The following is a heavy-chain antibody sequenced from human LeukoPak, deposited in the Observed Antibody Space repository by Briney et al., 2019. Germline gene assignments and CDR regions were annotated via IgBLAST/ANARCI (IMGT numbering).Heavy chain of an antibody. Sequence: ASVKVSCKASGYTFTGYYIHWVRQAPGQGLEWMGWINPNSGGTNYAQKFQGRVTMTRDTSISAAYMELSRLRSDDTAVYYCARDLAVAGTMVEFDYWGQGTLVTVSS. CDR3: ARDLAVAGTMVEFDY. D-gene: IGHD6-19*01. V-gene: IGHV1-2*02. CDR2: INPNSGGT. J-gene: IGHJ4*02. CDR1: GYTFTGYY.